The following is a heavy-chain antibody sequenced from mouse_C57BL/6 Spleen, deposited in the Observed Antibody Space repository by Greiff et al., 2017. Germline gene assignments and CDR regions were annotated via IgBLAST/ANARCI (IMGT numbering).Heavy chain of an antibody. J-gene: IGHJ3*01. D-gene: IGHD2-4*01. CDR1: GYTFTSYW. Sequence: QVQLKQSGAELVKPGASVKMSCKASGYTFTSYWITWVQQRPGQGLEWIGDIYPGSGSTNYNEKFKGKATLTVDTSSSTAYMQLSSLTSEDSAVYYCARAGDYDGFGFAYWGQGTLVTVSA. V-gene: IGHV1-55*01. CDR2: IYPGSGST. CDR3: ARAGDYDGFGFAY.